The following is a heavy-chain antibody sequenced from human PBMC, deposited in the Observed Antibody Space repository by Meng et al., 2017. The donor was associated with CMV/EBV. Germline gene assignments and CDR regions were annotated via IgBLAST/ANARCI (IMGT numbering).Heavy chain of an antibody. CDR2: ISAYNGNT. J-gene: IGHJ4*02. CDR1: GYTFTSYG. Sequence: ASVKVSCKASGYTFTSYGISWVRQAPGQGLEWMGWISAYNGNTNYAQKLQGRVTMTPDTSTSTAYMELRSLRSDDTAVYYCARHSEEFYDYVWGSYRVLGIFDYRGQGTLVTVSS. D-gene: IGHD3-16*02. V-gene: IGHV1-18*01. CDR3: ARHSEEFYDYVWGSYRVLGIFDY.